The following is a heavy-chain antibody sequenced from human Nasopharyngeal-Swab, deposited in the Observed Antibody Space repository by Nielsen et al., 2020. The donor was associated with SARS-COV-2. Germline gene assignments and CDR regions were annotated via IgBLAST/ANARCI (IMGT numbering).Heavy chain of an antibody. CDR3: ARAAPYIVVVPAATNNYFDY. J-gene: IGHJ4*02. V-gene: IGHV3-48*03. CDR2: ISSSGSTI. D-gene: IGHD2-2*01. Sequence: VRQMPGKGLGWVSYISSSGSTIYYADSVKGRFTISRDNAKNSLYLQMNSLRAEDTAVYYCARAAPYIVVVPAATNNYFDYWGQGTLVTVSS.